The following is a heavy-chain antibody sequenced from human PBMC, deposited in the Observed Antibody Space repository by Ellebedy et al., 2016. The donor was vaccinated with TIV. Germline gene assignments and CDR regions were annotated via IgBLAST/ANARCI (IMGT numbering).Heavy chain of an antibody. V-gene: IGHV3-7*01. CDR2: IKQDGSEK. Sequence: GESLKISXAASGFRFSSYWITWVRQAPGKGLEWVANIKQDGSEKYYVDSVKGRFTISRDNSKNTLYLQMNSLRAEDTAVYYCARDKRVGSGPLGGFADYWGQGTLVTVSS. CDR3: ARDKRVGSGPLGGFADY. D-gene: IGHD6-19*01. CDR1: GFRFSSYW. J-gene: IGHJ4*02.